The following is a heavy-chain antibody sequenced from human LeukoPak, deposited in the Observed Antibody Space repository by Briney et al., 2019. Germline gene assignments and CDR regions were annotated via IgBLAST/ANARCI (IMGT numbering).Heavy chain of an antibody. J-gene: IGHJ5*02. D-gene: IGHD5-12*01. Sequence: GSSVKVSCKASGGTFSSYAISWVRQAPGQGLEWMGGIIPIFGTANYAQKFQGRVTITADESTSTAYMELSSLRSEDTAVYYCARAFDIVATIGGNWFDPWGQGTLVTVSS. CDR3: ARAFDIVATIGGNWFDP. CDR1: GGTFSSYA. V-gene: IGHV1-69*01. CDR2: IIPIFGTA.